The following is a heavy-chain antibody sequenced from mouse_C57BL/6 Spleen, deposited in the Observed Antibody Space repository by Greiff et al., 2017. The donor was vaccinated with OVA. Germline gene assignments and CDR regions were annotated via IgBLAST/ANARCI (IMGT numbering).Heavy chain of an antibody. CDR1: GFTFSDYG. V-gene: IGHV5-17*01. CDR3: ARNGGAMDY. D-gene: IGHD1-2*01. Sequence: VQLKESGGGLVKPGGSLKLSCAASGFTFSDYGMHWVRQAPEKGLEWVAYISSGSSTIYYADTVKGRFTISRDNAKNTLFLQMTSLRSEDTAMYYCARNGGAMDYWGQGTSVTVSS. CDR2: ISSGSSTI. J-gene: IGHJ4*01.